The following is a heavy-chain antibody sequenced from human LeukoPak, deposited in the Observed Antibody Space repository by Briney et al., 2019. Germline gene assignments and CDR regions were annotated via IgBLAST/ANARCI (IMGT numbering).Heavy chain of an antibody. D-gene: IGHD2-2*01. CDR1: GFTFSSYG. Sequence: PGGSLRLSCAASGFTFSSYGMRWVRQAPGKGLEWVSYISRSGSNIYYADSVKGRFTISRDKAKNSVYLQMNSLRAEDTAVYYCARGVPDAIGYFQRWGQGTLVTVSS. CDR2: ISRSGSNI. J-gene: IGHJ1*01. CDR3: ARGVPDAIGYFQR. V-gene: IGHV3-48*01.